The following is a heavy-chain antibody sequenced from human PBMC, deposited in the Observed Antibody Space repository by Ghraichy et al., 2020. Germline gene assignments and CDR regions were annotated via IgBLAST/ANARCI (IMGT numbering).Heavy chain of an antibody. V-gene: IGHV3-7*03. CDR2: IKQDGSEK. Sequence: GESLNISCAASGFTFSSYWMSWVRQAPGKGLEWVANIKQDGSEKHYVDSVKGRFTISRDNAKNSLYLQMNSLRAEDTAVYYCARTAIIVGATSGYWGQGTLVTVSS. CDR3: ARTAIIVGATSGY. J-gene: IGHJ4*02. D-gene: IGHD1-26*01. CDR1: GFTFSSYW.